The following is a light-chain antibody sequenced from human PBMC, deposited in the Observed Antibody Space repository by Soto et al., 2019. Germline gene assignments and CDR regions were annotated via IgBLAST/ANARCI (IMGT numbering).Light chain of an antibody. J-gene: IGKJ4*01. Sequence: DIQMTQSPSTLSASVGDRVTITCRASQSISSWLAWYQQKPGKAPNLLIYKTSSLESGVPSRFSGSGSGTEFTLTVNSLRPDDFATYYCQQYDSYPLTFGGGTKVDIK. CDR1: QSISSW. CDR2: KTS. V-gene: IGKV1-5*03. CDR3: QQYDSYPLT.